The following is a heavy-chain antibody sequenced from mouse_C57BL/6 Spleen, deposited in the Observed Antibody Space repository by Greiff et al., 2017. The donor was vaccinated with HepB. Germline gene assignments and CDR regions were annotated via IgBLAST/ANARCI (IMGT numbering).Heavy chain of an antibody. D-gene: IGHD2-5*01. CDR1: GYAFSSSW. J-gene: IGHJ3*01. CDR3: AGDSKGPWFAY. Sequence: VQLQQSGPELVKPGASVKISCKASGYAFSSSWMNWVKQRPGKCLEWIGRIYPGDGDTNYNVKFKGKATLTADKSSSTAYMHLSSLTSEDSAVYFCAGDSKGPWFAYWGQGTLVTVSA. V-gene: IGHV1-82*01. CDR2: IYPGDGDT.